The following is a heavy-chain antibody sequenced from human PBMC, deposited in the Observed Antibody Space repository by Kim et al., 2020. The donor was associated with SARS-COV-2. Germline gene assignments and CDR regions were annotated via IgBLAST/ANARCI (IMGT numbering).Heavy chain of an antibody. V-gene: IGHV3-30-3*01. J-gene: IGHJ4*02. CDR3: ARAFRFYDILTGTTVDY. Sequence: GGSLRLSCAASGFTFSSYAMHWVRQAPGKGLEWVAVISYDGSNKYYADSVKGRFTISRDNSKNTLYLQMNSLRAEDTAVYYCARAFRFYDILTGTTVDYWGQGTLVTVSS. D-gene: IGHD3-9*01. CDR1: GFTFSSYA. CDR2: ISYDGSNK.